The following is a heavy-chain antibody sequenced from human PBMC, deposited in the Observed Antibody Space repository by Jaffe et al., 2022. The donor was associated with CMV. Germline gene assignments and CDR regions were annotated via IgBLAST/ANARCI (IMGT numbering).Heavy chain of an antibody. CDR2: INAGNGNT. Sequence: QVQLVQSGAEVKKPGASVKVSCKASGYTFTSYAMHWVRQAPGQRLEWMGWINAGNGNTKYSQKFQGRVTITRDTSASTAYMELSSLRSEDTAVYYCARANNWKFADYYYYMDVWGKGTTVTVSS. D-gene: IGHD1-1*01. CDR1: GYTFTSYA. J-gene: IGHJ6*03. CDR3: ARANNWKFADYYYYMDV. V-gene: IGHV1-3*01.